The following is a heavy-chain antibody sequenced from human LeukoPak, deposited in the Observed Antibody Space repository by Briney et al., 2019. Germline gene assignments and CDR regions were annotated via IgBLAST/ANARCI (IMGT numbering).Heavy chain of an antibody. CDR3: ARATVARGADAFDI. J-gene: IGHJ3*02. V-gene: IGHV4-38-2*01. Sequence: SETLSLTCAVSGYSVSSGYYWGWIRQPPGKGLEWIGSIYHSGSTYYNPSLKSRVTISVDTPKNQFSLKLSSVTAADTAVYYCARATVARGADAFDIWGQGTMVTVSS. D-gene: IGHD4-23*01. CDR2: IYHSGST. CDR1: GYSVSSGYY.